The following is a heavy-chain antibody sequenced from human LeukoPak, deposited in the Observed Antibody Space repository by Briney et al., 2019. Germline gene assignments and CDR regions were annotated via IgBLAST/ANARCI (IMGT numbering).Heavy chain of an antibody. CDR1: GGTFSSYA. CDR3: AREESYQLPSYYYYYYMDV. D-gene: IGHD2-2*01. V-gene: IGHV1-69*05. Sequence: ASVKVSSKASGGTFSSYAISWVRQAPGQGLEWMGRIIPIFGTANYAQKFQGRVTITTDESTSTAYMELSSLRSEDTAVYYCAREESYQLPSYYYYYYMDVWGKGTTVTVSS. J-gene: IGHJ6*03. CDR2: IIPIFGTA.